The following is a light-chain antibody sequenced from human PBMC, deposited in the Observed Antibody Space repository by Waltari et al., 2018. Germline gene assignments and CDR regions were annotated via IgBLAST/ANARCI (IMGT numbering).Light chain of an antibody. CDR1: NSNIGGNP. CDR3: AAWDDSLNGNWV. J-gene: IGLJ3*02. Sequence: QSVLTQPPSASGTPGQRVTISCSGSNSNIGGNPVQWFQQLPGTAPRLLIFNSNERPSGVPDRFPGSKSGTSASLAISGLQSEDEAEYYCAAWDDSLNGNWVFGGGTKVTVL. V-gene: IGLV1-44*01. CDR2: NSN.